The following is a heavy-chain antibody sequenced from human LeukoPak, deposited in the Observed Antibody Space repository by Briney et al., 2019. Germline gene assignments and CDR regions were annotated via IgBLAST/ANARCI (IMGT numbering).Heavy chain of an antibody. CDR2: IYTSGST. V-gene: IGHV4-61*02. J-gene: IGHJ4*02. CDR1: GGSISSGSYY. D-gene: IGHD4-17*01. Sequence: PSETLSLTCTVSGGSISSGSYYWSWIRQPAGKGLEWIGRIYTSGSTNYNPSLKSRVTISVDTSKNQFSLKLSSVTAADTAVYYCARDDTVTTDYWGQGTLVTVSS. CDR3: ARDDTVTTDY.